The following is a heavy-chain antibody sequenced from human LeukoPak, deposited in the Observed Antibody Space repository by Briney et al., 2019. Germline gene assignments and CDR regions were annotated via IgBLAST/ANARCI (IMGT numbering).Heavy chain of an antibody. D-gene: IGHD5-24*01. CDR1: GYSISSGYC. J-gene: IGHJ4*02. Sequence: SETLSLTCTVSGYSISSGYCWGWVRQPPGKGLEWIGSICHSGSTYYNPSLKSRVTISVDTSKNQFSLKLSSVTAADTAVYYCATIPRRDGYNWPYYFDYWGQGTLVTVSS. CDR2: ICHSGST. CDR3: ATIPRRDGYNWPYYFDY. V-gene: IGHV4-38-2*02.